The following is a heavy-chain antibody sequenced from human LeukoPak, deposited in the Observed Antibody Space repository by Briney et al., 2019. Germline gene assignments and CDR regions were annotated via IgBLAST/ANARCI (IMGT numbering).Heavy chain of an antibody. CDR2: IKSKTDGGTT. CDR3: TTDGIQLWKAGSYFDY. Sequence: GGSLRLSCAASGFTFSNAWMSWVRQDPGKGLEWVGRIKSKTDGGTTDYAAPVKGRFTISRDDSKNTLYLQMNSLKTEDTAVYYCTTDGIQLWKAGSYFDYWGQGTLVTVSP. V-gene: IGHV3-15*01. D-gene: IGHD5-18*01. CDR1: GFTFSNAW. J-gene: IGHJ4*02.